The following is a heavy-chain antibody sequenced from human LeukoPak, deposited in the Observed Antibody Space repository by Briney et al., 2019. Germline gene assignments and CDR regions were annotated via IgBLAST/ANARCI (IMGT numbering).Heavy chain of an antibody. J-gene: IGHJ4*02. V-gene: IGHV5-51*01. CDR1: GYSFTSYW. Sequence: GESLKISCKGSGYSFTSYWIGWVRQMPGKGLEWMGIIYPGDSDTRYSPSFQGQVTISADKSISTAYLQWSSLKASDTAMYYWARGGECISTSCSPFDYGGKGTLVTVSS. D-gene: IGHD2-2*01. CDR3: ARGGECISTSCSPFDY. CDR2: IYPGDSDT.